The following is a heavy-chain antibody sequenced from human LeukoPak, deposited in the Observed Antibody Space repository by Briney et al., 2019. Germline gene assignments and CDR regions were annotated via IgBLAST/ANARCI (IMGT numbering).Heavy chain of an antibody. CDR2: INPNSGGT. Sequence: ASVKVSCKASGYTFTGYYMHWVRQAPGQGLEWMGWINPNSGGTNYAQKFQGRVTMTRDTSIGTAYMELSRLRSTDTAVYYCARELSYYDSSGYPRGVDPWGQGTLVTVSS. D-gene: IGHD3-22*01. CDR3: ARELSYYDSSGYPRGVDP. V-gene: IGHV1-2*02. CDR1: GYTFTGYY. J-gene: IGHJ5*02.